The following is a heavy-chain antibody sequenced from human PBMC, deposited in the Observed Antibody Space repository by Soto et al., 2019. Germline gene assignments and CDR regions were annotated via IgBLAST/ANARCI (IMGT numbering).Heavy chain of an antibody. Sequence: SETLSLTCTVSGGSISSGDYYWSWIRQPPGKGLEWIGYIYSSGSTYYNPSLKSRVTISVDTSKNQFSLKLSSVTAADTAVYYCARSRSRGARRLAYWGQGTLV. V-gene: IGHV4-30-4*01. CDR1: GGSISSGDYY. CDR3: ARSRSRGARRLAY. CDR2: IYSSGST. D-gene: IGHD6-6*01. J-gene: IGHJ4*02.